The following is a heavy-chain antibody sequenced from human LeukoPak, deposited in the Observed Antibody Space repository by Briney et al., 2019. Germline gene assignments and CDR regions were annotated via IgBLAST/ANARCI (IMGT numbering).Heavy chain of an antibody. CDR3: AITVDCRDTTDCYSYFHH. V-gene: IGHV3-74*03. D-gene: IGHD2-21*02. Sequence: GGSLRLSCAASGFTFSSYWMSWVRQAPGKGLVWVSRISTDGTYTEYADSVKGRFTISRDNAKDTLYLQVNSLRAEDTAVYYCAITVDCRDTTDCYSYFHHWGQGTLVTVSS. CDR1: GFTFSSYW. J-gene: IGHJ1*01. CDR2: ISTDGTYT.